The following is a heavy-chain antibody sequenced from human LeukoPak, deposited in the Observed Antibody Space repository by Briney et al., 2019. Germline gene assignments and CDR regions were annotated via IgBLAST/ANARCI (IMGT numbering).Heavy chain of an antibody. D-gene: IGHD4-17*01. Sequence: ASVKVSCKASGYTFTSYDINWVRQATGQGLEWMGWMNPNSGNTGYAQKFQDRVTMTRNTSISTAYMELSSLRSEDTAVYYCANIPVTRYGMDVWGQGTTVTVSS. V-gene: IGHV1-8*01. J-gene: IGHJ6*02. CDR2: MNPNSGNT. CDR3: ANIPVTRYGMDV. CDR1: GYTFTSYD.